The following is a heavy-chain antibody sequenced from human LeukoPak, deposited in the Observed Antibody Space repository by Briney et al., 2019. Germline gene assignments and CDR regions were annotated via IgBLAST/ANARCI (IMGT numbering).Heavy chain of an antibody. J-gene: IGHJ3*02. CDR3: ARRKVPNAFDI. CDR1: GGSFSGYY. V-gene: IGHV4-34*01. CDR2: INHSGST. Sequence: SETLSLTCAVYGGSFSGYYWSWIRQPPGKGLEWIGEINHSGSTNYNPSLKSRVTISVDTSKNQFSLKLSSVTAADMAVYYCARRKVPNAFDIWGQGTMVTVSS.